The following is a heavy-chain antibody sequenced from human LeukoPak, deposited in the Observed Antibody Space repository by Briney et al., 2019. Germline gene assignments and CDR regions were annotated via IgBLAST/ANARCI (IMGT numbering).Heavy chain of an antibody. Sequence: GGSLRLSCAASGFIFSSYGMHWVRQAPGKGLEWVAFIRYDGSKKYYADSVKGRFTISRDNSKNTLYLQMNSLRAEDTAVYYCAKDSGYYYDSSGPFDSWGQGTLVTVSS. D-gene: IGHD3-22*01. CDR1: GFIFSSYG. CDR3: AKDSGYYYDSSGPFDS. CDR2: IRYDGSKK. V-gene: IGHV3-30*02. J-gene: IGHJ4*02.